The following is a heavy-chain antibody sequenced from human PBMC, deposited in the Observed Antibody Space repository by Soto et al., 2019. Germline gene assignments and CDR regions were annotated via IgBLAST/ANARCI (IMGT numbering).Heavy chain of an antibody. D-gene: IGHD3-10*01. CDR2: INPNSGGT. J-gene: IGHJ6*02. CDR3: ARDGHALTMVRGVATYGMDV. CDR1: GYTFTGYY. Sequence: ASLKVSCKASGYTFTGYYMHWVRQAPGQGLEWMGWINPNSGGTNYAQKFQGWVTMTRDTSISTAYMELSRLRSDDTAVYYCARDGHALTMVRGVATYGMDVWGQGTTVTVSS. V-gene: IGHV1-2*04.